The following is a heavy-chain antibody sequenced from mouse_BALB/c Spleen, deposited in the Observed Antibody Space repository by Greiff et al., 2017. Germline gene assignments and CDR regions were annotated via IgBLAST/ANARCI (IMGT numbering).Heavy chain of an antibody. J-gene: IGHJ4*01. CDR3: ASTTADAMDY. V-gene: IGHV2-2*02. CDR2: IWSGGST. CDR1: GFSLTSYG. Sequence: VHLVESGPGLVQPSQSLSITCTVSGFSLTSYGVHWVRQSPGKGLEWLGVIWSGGSTDYNAAFISRLSISKDNSKSQVFFKMNSLQANDTAIYYCASTTADAMDYWGQGTSVTVSS. D-gene: IGHD1-2*01.